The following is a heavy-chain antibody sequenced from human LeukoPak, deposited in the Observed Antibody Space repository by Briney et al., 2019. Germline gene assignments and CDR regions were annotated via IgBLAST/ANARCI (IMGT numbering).Heavy chain of an antibody. Sequence: PSETLSLTCTVSGGSISSGGYYWSWIRQHPGKGLEWIGYIYYSGSTYYNLSLKSRVTISVDTSKNQFSLKLSSVTAADTAVYYCATQGVVVVGSFDYWGQGTLVTVSS. CDR2: IYYSGST. CDR1: GGSISSGGYY. D-gene: IGHD2-15*01. V-gene: IGHV4-31*03. CDR3: ATQGVVVVGSFDY. J-gene: IGHJ4*02.